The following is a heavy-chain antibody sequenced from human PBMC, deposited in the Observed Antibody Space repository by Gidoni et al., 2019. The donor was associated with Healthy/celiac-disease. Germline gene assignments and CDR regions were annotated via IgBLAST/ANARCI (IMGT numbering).Heavy chain of an antibody. J-gene: IGHJ5*02. CDR2: IYYSGST. CDR3: ARQSADYDILTGYIVYNWFDP. V-gene: IGHV4-39*01. Sequence: QLQLQESGPGLVKPSETLSLTCTVSGGSISSSSYYWGWIRQPPGKGLEWIGSIYYSGSTYYNPSIKSRVTISVDTSKNQFSLKLSSVTAADTAVYYCARQSADYDILTGYIVYNWFDPWGQGTLVTVSS. CDR1: GGSISSSSYY. D-gene: IGHD3-9*01.